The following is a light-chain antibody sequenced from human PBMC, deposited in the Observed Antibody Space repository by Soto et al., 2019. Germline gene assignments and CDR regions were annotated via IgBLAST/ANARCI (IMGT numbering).Light chain of an antibody. CDR3: QQYGSSLFT. V-gene: IGKV3-20*01. CDR2: GAS. Sequence: EIVLTQSPGTLSLSPGERATRSCRASQSVSSSYLAWYQQKPGQAPRLLIYGASSRATGNPDRFSGSGSGTDFTLTISRLEPEDFAVYYCQQYGSSLFTFGPGTKVDIK. CDR1: QSVSSSY. J-gene: IGKJ3*01.